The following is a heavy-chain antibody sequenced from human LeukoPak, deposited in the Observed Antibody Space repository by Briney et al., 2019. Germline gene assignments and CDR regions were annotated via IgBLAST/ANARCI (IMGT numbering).Heavy chain of an antibody. CDR2: ISGSGGST. Sequence: PGGSLRLSCAASGFTFSSYAMSWVRQAPGKGLEWVAAISGSGGSTYYADSVKGRFTIYRHNSKNTLYLQMNSVRAEGKALSYCAKRGSRSWFGLKRWNWFDLWGQGTLVTVSS. D-gene: IGHD3-10*01. V-gene: IGHV3-23*01. CDR3: AKRGSRSWFGLKRWNWFDL. J-gene: IGHJ5*02. CDR1: GFTFSSYA.